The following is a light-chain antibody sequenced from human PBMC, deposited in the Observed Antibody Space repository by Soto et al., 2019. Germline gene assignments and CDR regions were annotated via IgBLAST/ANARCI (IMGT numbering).Light chain of an antibody. CDR1: QPVTNY. V-gene: IGKV1-17*01. J-gene: IGKJ4*01. CDR3: QEHGTYPII. Sequence: DIQMTQSPSSLSASVGDRVTITCRASQPVTNYLSWYQQKPGKAPTLLIYAASRLQSGVPSRFSAGGSGTEFTLSISSLQPDDVATYYCQEHGTYPIIFGGGTRVEIK. CDR2: AAS.